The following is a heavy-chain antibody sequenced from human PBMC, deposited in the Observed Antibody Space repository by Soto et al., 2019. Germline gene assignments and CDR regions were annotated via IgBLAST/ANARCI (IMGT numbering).Heavy chain of an antibody. J-gene: IGHJ5*02. Sequence: QVQLVQSGAEVKKPGSSVKVSCKASGGTFSSYAISWVRQAPGQGLEWMGGIIPIFGTANYAQKFQGRVTVTADESTSTADMELSSLRSEDTAVYYCARSDYYDSSGWGDWFDPWGQGTLVTVSS. D-gene: IGHD3-22*01. V-gene: IGHV1-69*12. CDR2: IIPIFGTA. CDR1: GGTFSSYA. CDR3: ARSDYYDSSGWGDWFDP.